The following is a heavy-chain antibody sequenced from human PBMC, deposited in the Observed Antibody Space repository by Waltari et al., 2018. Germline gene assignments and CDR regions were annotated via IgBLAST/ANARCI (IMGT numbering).Heavy chain of an antibody. Sequence: QLQLQESGPGLVKPSGTLSLICAVSGDSMNHWWSWVRQPPGKGLEWIGQVLGSGRTNYNPSFASRVTISLDTSTHQFALKMTSATAADTALYYCARDRGRGLYLDTWGQGILVTVSP. CDR2: VLGSGRT. J-gene: IGHJ4*02. CDR3: ARDRGRGLYLDT. CDR1: GDSMNHW. V-gene: IGHV4-4*02. D-gene: IGHD2-15*01.